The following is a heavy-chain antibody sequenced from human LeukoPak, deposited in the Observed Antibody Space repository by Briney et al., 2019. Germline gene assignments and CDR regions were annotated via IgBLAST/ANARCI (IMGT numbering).Heavy chain of an antibody. Sequence: GGALRLSCAASGFTFSSYSMSWVRQAPGKGLEWFSAISGSGGSTYYADSAKGRFNISRDNSKNTLYLQMNSLRAEDTPVYSRANRGHDSSGYSLKYYFDYWGQGTLVTVPS. V-gene: IGHV3-23*01. CDR1: GFTFSSYS. J-gene: IGHJ4*02. CDR3: ANRGHDSSGYSLKYYFDY. D-gene: IGHD3-22*01. CDR2: ISGSGGST.